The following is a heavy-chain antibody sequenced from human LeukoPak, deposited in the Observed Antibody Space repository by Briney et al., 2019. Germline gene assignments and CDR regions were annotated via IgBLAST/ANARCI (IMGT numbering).Heavy chain of an antibody. CDR1: GGSISSYY. CDR3: ARDGPYYYMDV. CDR2: IYYSGST. Sequence: SETLSLTCTVSGGSISSYYWSWIRQPPGKGLEWIGYIYYSGSTNYNPSLKSRVTTSVDTSKNQFSLKLSSVTAADTAVYYCARDGPYYYMDVWGKGTTVTVSS. J-gene: IGHJ6*03. V-gene: IGHV4-59*01.